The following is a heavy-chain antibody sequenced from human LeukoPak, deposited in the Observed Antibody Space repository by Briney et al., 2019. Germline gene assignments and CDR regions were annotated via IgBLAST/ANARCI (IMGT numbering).Heavy chain of an antibody. D-gene: IGHD3-10*01. CDR1: GFTFSDYY. CDR3: ARPLTYYYAPSWFDP. J-gene: IGHJ5*02. CDR2: ISSSGSTI. Sequence: GGSLRLSCAASGFTFSDYYMSWIRQAPGKGLEWVSYISSSGSTIYYADSVKGRFTISRDNAKNSLYLQMNSLRAEDTAVYYCARPLTYYYAPSWFDPWGQGTLDTVSS. V-gene: IGHV3-11*01.